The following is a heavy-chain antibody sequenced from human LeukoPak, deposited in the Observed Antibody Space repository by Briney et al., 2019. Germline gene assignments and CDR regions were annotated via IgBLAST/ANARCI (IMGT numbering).Heavy chain of an antibody. J-gene: IGHJ4*02. CDR3: ARVSCSGYDCGN. D-gene: IGHD5-12*01. CDR2: ISSSSSYI. CDR1: GFTFSSYS. V-gene: IGHV3-21*01. Sequence: PGGSLRLSCAASGFTFSSYSMNWVRQAPGKGLELISSISSSSSYIYYADSVKGRFTISRDNAKNSLYLQMNSLRAEDTAVYYCARVSCSGYDCGNRGQGTLVTVSS.